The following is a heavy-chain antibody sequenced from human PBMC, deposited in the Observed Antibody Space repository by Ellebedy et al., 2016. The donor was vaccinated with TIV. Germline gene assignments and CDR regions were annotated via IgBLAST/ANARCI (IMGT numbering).Heavy chain of an antibody. V-gene: IGHV3-23*01. CDR2: ISGSGGST. D-gene: IGHD3-22*01. CDR1: GFTFSSYA. CDR3: AKHHYYDSSWFDP. Sequence: GESLKISXAASGFTFSSYAMSWVRQAPGKGLEWVSAISGSGGSTYYADSVKGRFTISRDNSKNTLYLQMNRLRAEDTAVYYCAKHHYYDSSWFDPWGQGTLVTVSS. J-gene: IGHJ5*02.